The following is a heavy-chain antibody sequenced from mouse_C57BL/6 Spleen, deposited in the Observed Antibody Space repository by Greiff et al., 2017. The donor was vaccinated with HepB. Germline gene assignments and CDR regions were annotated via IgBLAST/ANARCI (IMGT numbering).Heavy chain of an antibody. Sequence: QVQLQQPGAELVRPRTSVKLSCKASGYTFTSYWMHWVKQRPGQGLEWIGVIDPSDSYTNYNQKFKGKATLTVDTSSSTAYMQLSSLTSEDSAVYYCARRGLLYYFDYWGQGTTLTVSS. CDR1: GYTFTSYW. J-gene: IGHJ2*01. D-gene: IGHD3-1*01. CDR3: ARRGLLYYFDY. V-gene: IGHV1-59*01. CDR2: IDPSDSYT.